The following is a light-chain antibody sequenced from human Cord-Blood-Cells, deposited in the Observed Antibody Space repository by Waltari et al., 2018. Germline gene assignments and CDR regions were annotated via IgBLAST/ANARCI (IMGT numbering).Light chain of an antibody. CDR3: NSRDSSGNHWV. Sequence: SSELSQDPAVSVALGHTVRNTCHGDSLRSYYASWYQQKPGQAPVLVIYGKNNRPSGIPDRFSGSSSGNTASLTITGAQAEEEADYYCNSRDSSGNHWVFGGGTKLTVL. J-gene: IGLJ3*02. V-gene: IGLV3-19*01. CDR2: GKN. CDR1: SLRSYY.